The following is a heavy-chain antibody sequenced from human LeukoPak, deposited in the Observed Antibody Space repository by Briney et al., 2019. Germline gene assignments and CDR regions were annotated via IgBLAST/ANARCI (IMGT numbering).Heavy chain of an antibody. V-gene: IGHV4-39*07. D-gene: IGHD3-22*01. CDR2: IYYSGST. CDR3: ARIGRGSSGYFTTDY. CDR1: GGSISSSSYY. Sequence: SETLSLTCTVSGGSISSSSYYWGWIRQPPGKGLEWIGSIYYSGSTYYNPSLKSRVTISVDTSKNQFSLKLSSVTAADTAVYYCARIGRGSSGYFTTDYWGQGTLVTVSS. J-gene: IGHJ4*02.